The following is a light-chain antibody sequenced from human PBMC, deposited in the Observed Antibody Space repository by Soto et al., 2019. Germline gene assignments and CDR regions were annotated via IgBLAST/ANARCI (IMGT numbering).Light chain of an antibody. CDR1: SSNIGAGYD. Sequence: QSVLTQPPSVSGAPGQRVTISCTGSSSNIGAGYDVHWYQQHPGTAPKLLIYGNSNRPSGVPDRFSGSKSGTSASLAITGLQAEDEADDYCHSYDSSLSVHVVFGGGTKLTVL. J-gene: IGLJ2*01. CDR2: GNS. V-gene: IGLV1-40*01. CDR3: HSYDSSLSVHVV.